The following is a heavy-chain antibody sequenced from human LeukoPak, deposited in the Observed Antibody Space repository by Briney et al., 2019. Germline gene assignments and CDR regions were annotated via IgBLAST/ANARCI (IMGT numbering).Heavy chain of an antibody. CDR3: ARQLYDSSPSLVY. CDR2: IYYSGST. CDR1: GGSISSSSYY. D-gene: IGHD3-22*01. J-gene: IGHJ4*02. V-gene: IGHV4-39*01. Sequence: SETLSLTCTVSGGSISSSSYYWGWIRQPPGKGLEWIGSIYYSGSTYYNPSLKSRVTISVDTSKNQFSLKLSSVTAADTAVYYCARQLYDSSPSLVYWGQGTLVTVSS.